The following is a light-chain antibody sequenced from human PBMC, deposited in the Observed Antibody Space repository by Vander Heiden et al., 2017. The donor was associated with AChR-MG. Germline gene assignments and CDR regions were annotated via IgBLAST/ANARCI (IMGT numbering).Light chain of an antibody. CDR1: QRISSY. V-gene: IGKV1-9*01. CDR2: AAT. Sequence: DIQLTQSPSFLSASVGDRVTITCRASQRISSYLAWYQQKPGKAPNLLIYAATTLQSGVPSRFSGSGSGTEFTLTISSLQPEDFATYYCQQLDRYPITFGGGTKVEIK. CDR3: QQLDRYPIT. J-gene: IGKJ4*01.